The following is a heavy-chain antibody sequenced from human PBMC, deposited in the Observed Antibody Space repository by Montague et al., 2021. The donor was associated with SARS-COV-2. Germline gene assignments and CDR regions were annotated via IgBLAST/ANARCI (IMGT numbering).Heavy chain of an antibody. CDR3: ASGRMVPYSSSWTTLYYYYGMDV. V-gene: IGHV6-1*01. Sequence: CAISGDSVYSNSAAWNWIRQSPSRGLEWLGRTYYRSKWYNDYAVXVKXRITINPDTSKNQFSLQLNSVTPEDTAVYYCASGRMVPYSSSWTTLYYYYGMDVWGQRTTVTVSS. CDR1: GDSVYSNSAA. CDR2: TYYRSKWYN. D-gene: IGHD6-13*01. J-gene: IGHJ6*02.